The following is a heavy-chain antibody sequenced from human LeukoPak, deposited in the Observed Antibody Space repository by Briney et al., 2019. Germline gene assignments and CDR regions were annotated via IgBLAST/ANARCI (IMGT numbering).Heavy chain of an antibody. V-gene: IGHV3-23*01. D-gene: IGHD6-19*01. Sequence: QPGGSLRLPCSASGFTFTTYGMNWVRQALWKGLESVSGIGGSGTRTYYADPVKGRFTISRDNSKNTLYLQMNSLRDEDTAVYYCARDGGWYKRGLDYYYYYMDVWGKGTTVTVSS. J-gene: IGHJ6*03. CDR3: ARDGGWYKRGLDYYYYYMDV. CDR1: GFTFTTYG. CDR2: IGGSGTRT.